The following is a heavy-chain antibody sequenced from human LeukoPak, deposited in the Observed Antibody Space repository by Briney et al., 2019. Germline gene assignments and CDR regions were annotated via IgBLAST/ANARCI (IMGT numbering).Heavy chain of an antibody. D-gene: IGHD2/OR15-2a*01. CDR1: GFTFSSYV. V-gene: IGHV3-30*14. Sequence: GGSLRLSCAASGFTFSSYVMHWVRQAPGKGLEWVAVISYDGSNKYYADSVKGRFTISRDNSKNTLYLQMNSLRAEDTAVYYCARDNRARSQRPTDAFDIWGQGTMVTVSS. CDR3: ARDNRARSQRPTDAFDI. J-gene: IGHJ3*02. CDR2: ISYDGSNK.